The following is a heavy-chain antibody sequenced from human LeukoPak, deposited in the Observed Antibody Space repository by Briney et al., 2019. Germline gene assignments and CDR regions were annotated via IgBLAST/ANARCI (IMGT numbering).Heavy chain of an antibody. V-gene: IGHV4-38-2*01. D-gene: IGHD3-10*01. CDR1: GYSISSDYY. J-gene: IGHJ6*04. Sequence: PSETLSLTCAVSGYSISSDYYWGWIRQPPGKGLEWIGSMSHNRGAYYNPSLKTLVTISMDTSKNQFSLRLSSVTAADTAVYYCASYYASGVSAYNYYGMDVWGKGTTVTVSS. CDR3: ASYYASGVSAYNYYGMDV. CDR2: MSHNRGA.